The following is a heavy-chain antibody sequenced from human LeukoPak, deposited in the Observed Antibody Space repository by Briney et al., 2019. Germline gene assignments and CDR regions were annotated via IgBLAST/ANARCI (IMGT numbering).Heavy chain of an antibody. J-gene: IGHJ4*02. D-gene: IGHD4-11*01. Sequence: PGGSLRLSCAASGFTFSSYAMSWVRQAPGKGLEWVSSISGSVENTYYADSVKGRFTISRDNSKNTLYLQMNSLRAEDTAVYYCARDYSKGGGFDFWGQGTLVTVSS. CDR1: GFTFSSYA. CDR3: ARDYSKGGGFDF. V-gene: IGHV3-23*01. CDR2: ISGSVENT.